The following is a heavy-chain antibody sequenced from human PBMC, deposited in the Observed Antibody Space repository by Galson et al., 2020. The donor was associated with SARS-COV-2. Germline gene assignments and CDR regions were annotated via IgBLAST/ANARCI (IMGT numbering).Heavy chain of an antibody. Sequence: SQTLSLTCAVSGYSISSGYYWGWIRQPPGKGLEWIGSIYHSGSTYYNPSLKSRVTISVDTSKNQFSLKLSSMTAADTAVYYCARGYSSSWYFGWGQGTLVTVSS. V-gene: IGHV4-38-2*01. CDR3: ARGYSSSWYFG. CDR1: GYSISSGYY. J-gene: IGHJ4*02. CDR2: IYHSGST. D-gene: IGHD6-13*01.